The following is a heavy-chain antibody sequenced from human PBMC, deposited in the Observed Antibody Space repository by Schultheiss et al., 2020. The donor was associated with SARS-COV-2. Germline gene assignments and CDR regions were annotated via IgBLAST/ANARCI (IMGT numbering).Heavy chain of an antibody. CDR1: DNSLSSSGYF. Sequence: SETLSLTCDVSDNSLSSSGYFWGWVRQPPGKGLEWIGEINHSGSTNYNPSLKSRVTISVDTSKNQFSLNLTAVTAADTAVYYCARRQFYYYGMDVWGQGTTVTVSS. D-gene: IGHD5-24*01. CDR2: INHSGST. J-gene: IGHJ6*02. V-gene: IGHV4-34*01. CDR3: ARRQFYYYGMDV.